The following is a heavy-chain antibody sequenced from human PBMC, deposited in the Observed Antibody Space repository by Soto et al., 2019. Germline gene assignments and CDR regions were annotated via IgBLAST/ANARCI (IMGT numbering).Heavy chain of an antibody. V-gene: IGHV4-30-4*01. J-gene: IGHJ5*02. CDR1: GGSISSGDYY. CDR3: ARGDIVVVPAGGYCFDP. CDR2: IYYSGST. Sequence: PSETLSLTCTVSGGSISSGDYYWSWIRQPPGKGLEWIGYIYYSGSTYYNPSLKSRVTISVDTSKNQFSLKLSSVTAADTAVYYCARGDIVVVPAGGYCFDPWGQGTLVTVSS. D-gene: IGHD2-2*01.